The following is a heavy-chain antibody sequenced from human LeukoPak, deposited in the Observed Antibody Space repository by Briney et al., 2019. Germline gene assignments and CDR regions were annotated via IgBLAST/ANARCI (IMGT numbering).Heavy chain of an antibody. CDR2: INHSGST. CDR1: GGSISSGSYY. V-gene: IGHV4-61*09. D-gene: IGHD3-22*01. Sequence: SQTLSLTCTVSGGSISSGSYYWSWIRQPAGTGLEWIGEINHSGSTNYNPSLKSRVTISVDTSKNQFSLKLSSVTAADTAVYYCASATTYYYDSSGYYRKWGQGTLVTVSS. CDR3: ASATTYYYDSSGYYRK. J-gene: IGHJ4*02.